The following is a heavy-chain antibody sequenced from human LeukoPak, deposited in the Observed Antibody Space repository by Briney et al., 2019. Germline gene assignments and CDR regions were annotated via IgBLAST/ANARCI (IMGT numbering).Heavy chain of an antibody. CDR3: AKEWDY. V-gene: IGHV3-23*01. CDR1: GFTFSSYN. CDR2: IVGSGISI. J-gene: IGHJ4*02. Sequence: PGGSLRLSCAASGFTFSSYNMHWVRQAPGKGLEWVSSIVGSGISIYYADSVKGRFTISRDNPKNKVYLQMNSLRAEDTAVYYCAKEWDYWGQGTLVTVSS.